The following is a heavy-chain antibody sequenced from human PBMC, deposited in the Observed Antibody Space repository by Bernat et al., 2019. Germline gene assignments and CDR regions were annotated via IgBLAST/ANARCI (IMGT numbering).Heavy chain of an antibody. CDR2: IWYDGSNK. V-gene: IGHV3-33*01. J-gene: IGHJ6*02. D-gene: IGHD3-10*01. CDR3: ARDYGSGMDV. Sequence: QVQLVESGGGVVQPGRSLRLSCAASRFTFSSYGMHWVRQAPGKGLEWVAFIWYDGSNKYYVDSVKGRFTISRDNSKNTLYLQMNSLRAEDTAVYYCARDYGSGMDVWGQGTTVTVSS. CDR1: RFTFSSYG.